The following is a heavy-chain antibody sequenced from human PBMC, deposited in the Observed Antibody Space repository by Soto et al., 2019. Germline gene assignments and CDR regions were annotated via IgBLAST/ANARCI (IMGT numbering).Heavy chain of an antibody. J-gene: IGHJ4*02. V-gene: IGHV3-74*01. CDR3: ARDGEGF. D-gene: IGHD2-21*01. CDR2: INADGRIT. CDR1: GFTFSSNW. Sequence: EVQLVESGGGLVQPGGSLRLSCAASGFTFSSNWMHWVRRVPGRGLVWVSRINADGRITDYVDSVKGRFTISRDNAKKMLYLQMNNLRVEDPAVYYCARDGEGFWGQGTLVTVSS.